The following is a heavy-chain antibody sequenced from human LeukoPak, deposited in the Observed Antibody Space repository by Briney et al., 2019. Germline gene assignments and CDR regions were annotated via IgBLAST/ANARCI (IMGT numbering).Heavy chain of an antibody. CDR2: ISGSGGST. V-gene: IGHV3-23*01. CDR3: AKELMGCSGGSCFPY. Sequence: GGSLRLSCAASGFTFSSYAMSWVRQAPGKGLEWVSAISGSGGSTYYADSVKGWFTISRDNSKNTLYLQMNSLRAEDTAVYYCAKELMGCSGGSCFPYWGQGTLVTVSS. D-gene: IGHD2-15*01. J-gene: IGHJ4*02. CDR1: GFTFSSYA.